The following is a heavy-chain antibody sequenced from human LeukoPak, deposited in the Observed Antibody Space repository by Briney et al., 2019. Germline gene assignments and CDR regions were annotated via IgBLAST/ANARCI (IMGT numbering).Heavy chain of an antibody. CDR2: INSDGSST. Sequence: QPGGSLRLSCAASGFTFSSYWMHWVRQAPGKGLVWVSRINSDGSSTSYADSVKGRLTISRDNAKNTLYLQMKSLRAEDTAVYYCAREEICSNGAYSSCMDVWGKGTTVTVSS. CDR1: GFTFSSYW. CDR3: AREEICSNGAYSSCMDV. D-gene: IGHD2-8*01. J-gene: IGHJ6*03. V-gene: IGHV3-74*01.